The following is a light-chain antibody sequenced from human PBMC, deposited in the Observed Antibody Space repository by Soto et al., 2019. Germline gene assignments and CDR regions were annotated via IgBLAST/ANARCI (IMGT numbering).Light chain of an antibody. CDR3: QPYGTSPPWT. Sequence: IVLTQSPGTLSLSPGERATLSCRASQTVSSSYLAWYQQKPGQAPRLLMYCASSRATGIPDRFSGRGSGTDFTLTISRLEPEDFAVYYCQPYGTSPPWTFGQGTKVEIK. CDR1: QTVSSSY. J-gene: IGKJ1*01. V-gene: IGKV3-20*01. CDR2: CAS.